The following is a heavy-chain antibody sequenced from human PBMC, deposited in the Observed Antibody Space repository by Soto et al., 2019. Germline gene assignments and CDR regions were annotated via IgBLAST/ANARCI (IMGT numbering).Heavy chain of an antibody. CDR2: ISSSSSTI. CDR1: GFTFSSYS. CDR3: ARGRYCSGGSGYGRGIRLVYDY. J-gene: IGHJ4*02. V-gene: IGHV3-48*02. Sequence: SLRLSCAASGFTFSSYSMNWVRQAPGKGLEWVSYISSSSSTIYYADSVKGGFTISRDNAKNSLYLQMNSLRDEDTAVYYCARGRYCSGGSGYGRGIRLVYDYWGQG. D-gene: IGHD2-15*01.